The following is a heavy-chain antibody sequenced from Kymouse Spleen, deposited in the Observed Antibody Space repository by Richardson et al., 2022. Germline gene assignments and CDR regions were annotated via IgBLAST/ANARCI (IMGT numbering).Heavy chain of an antibody. J-gene: IGHJ4*02. Sequence: QLQLQESGPGLVKPSETLSLTCTVSGGSISSSSYYWGWIRQPPGKGLEWIGSIYYSGSTYYNPSLKSRVTISVDTSKNQFSLKLSSVTAADTAVYYCARRGSGWPFDYWGQGTLVTVSS. CDR2: IYYSGST. V-gene: IGHV4-39*01. CDR3: ARRGSGWPFDY. D-gene: IGHD6-19*01. CDR1: GGSISSSSYY.